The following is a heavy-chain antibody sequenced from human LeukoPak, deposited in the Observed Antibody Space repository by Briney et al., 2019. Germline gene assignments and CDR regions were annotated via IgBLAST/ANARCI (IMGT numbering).Heavy chain of an antibody. CDR3: ARADYYDSGGPPPFDY. D-gene: IGHD3-22*01. CDR1: GYTFTSYD. V-gene: IGHV1-8*01. CDR2: MNPNSGNT. Sequence: GASVKVSCKASGYTFTSYDINWVRQATGQGLEWMGWMNPNSGNTGYAQKFQGRVTMTRNTSISTAYMELSSLRSEDTAVYYCARADYYDSGGPPPFDYWGQGTLVTVSS. J-gene: IGHJ4*02.